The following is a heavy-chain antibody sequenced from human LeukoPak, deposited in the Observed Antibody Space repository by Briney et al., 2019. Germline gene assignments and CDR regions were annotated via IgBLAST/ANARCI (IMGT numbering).Heavy chain of an antibody. CDR2: ISGSGGST. CDR3: ARDGDSSGNLYYYYGMDV. J-gene: IGHJ6*02. D-gene: IGHD3-22*01. Sequence: GGSLRLSCAASGFTFSSYAMSWVRQAPGKGLEWVSAISGSGGSTYYADSVKGRFTISRDNSKNTLYLQMNSLRAEDTAVYYCARDGDSSGNLYYYYGMDVWGQGTTVTVSS. V-gene: IGHV3-23*01. CDR1: GFTFSSYA.